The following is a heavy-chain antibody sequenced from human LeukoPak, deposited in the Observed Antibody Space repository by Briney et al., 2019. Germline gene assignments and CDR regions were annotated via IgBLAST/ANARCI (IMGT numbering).Heavy chain of an antibody. D-gene: IGHD3-16*01. V-gene: IGHV3-23*01. CDR1: GFSFSSYS. CDR3: ARFRWGDYYYYGVDV. Sequence: GGSLRLSCAASGFSFSSYSMNWVRHAPGQGLEWVSAISGSGGSTYYADSVKGRFTISRDTSKNIVYLLLNSLRAEDTAIYYCARFRWGDYYYYGVDVWGQGTTVTVSS. J-gene: IGHJ6*02. CDR2: ISGSGGST.